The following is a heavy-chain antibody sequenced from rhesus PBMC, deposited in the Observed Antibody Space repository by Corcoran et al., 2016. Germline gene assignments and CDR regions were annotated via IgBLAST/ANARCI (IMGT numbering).Heavy chain of an antibody. Sequence: QVQLQESGPGLVKPSETLSLTCAVSGYSISGYYWSWIRQAPGKGLEWIGYITYSGSTSYNPSLKSRVTISRDTSKNQFSLKLSSVPAADTAVYYCAKRTAAAYFEYWGQGVLVTVSS. D-gene: IGHD6-43*01. CDR3: AKRTAAAYFEY. CDR2: ITYSGST. J-gene: IGHJ4*01. CDR1: GYSISGYY. V-gene: IGHV4-122*02.